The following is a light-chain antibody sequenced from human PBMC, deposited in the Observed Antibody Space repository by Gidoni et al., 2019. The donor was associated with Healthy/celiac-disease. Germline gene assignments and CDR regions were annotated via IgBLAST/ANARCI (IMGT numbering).Light chain of an antibody. CDR1: QSISSY. V-gene: IGKV1-39*01. Sequence: DIQMTQSPSSLSASVGDRVTITCRASQSISSYLNWYQQKPGKAPKLLIYAASSLQSGDPSRFSLSGSGTDFTLAISRLQPEDFATYYCQQSYSTLYTFXQXTKLEIK. J-gene: IGKJ2*01. CDR2: AAS. CDR3: QQSYSTLYT.